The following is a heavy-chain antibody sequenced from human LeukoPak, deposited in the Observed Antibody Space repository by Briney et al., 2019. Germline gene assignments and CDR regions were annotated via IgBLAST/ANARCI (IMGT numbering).Heavy chain of an antibody. Sequence: GGSLRLSCTTSVFTFTNYAMSWVRQALGRGLEWVAVIWNDGSDEHYTDSVKSPFTLSRDNSTNTLFLQLNTLRPEDTAVYYCAKPTWGSGSFLIDFWGQGTLVTVSS. D-gene: IGHD1-26*01. CDR3: AKPTWGSGSFLIDF. V-gene: IGHV3-33*02. CDR2: IWNDGSDE. J-gene: IGHJ4*02. CDR1: VFTFTNYA.